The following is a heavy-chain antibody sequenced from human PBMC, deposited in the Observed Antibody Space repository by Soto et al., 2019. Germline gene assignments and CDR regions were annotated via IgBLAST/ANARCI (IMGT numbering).Heavy chain of an antibody. CDR1: GYAFTSYG. D-gene: IGHD3-10*01. V-gene: IGHV1-18*01. J-gene: IGHJ4*02. CDR3: ATYGSGAKIDY. Sequence: QVQLVQSGAEVKKPGASVKVSCKASGYAFTSYGLSWVRQAPGQGLEWMGWVTTYNGNTKYAQKFQDRVTMTSDTTTSTAHMELRSLISDDTAMYYCATYGSGAKIDYWGQGTLVTVSS. CDR2: VTTYNGNT.